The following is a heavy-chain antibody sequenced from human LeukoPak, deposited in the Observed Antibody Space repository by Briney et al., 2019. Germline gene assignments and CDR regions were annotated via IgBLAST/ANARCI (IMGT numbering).Heavy chain of an antibody. CDR1: GGSISSYY. D-gene: IGHD3-22*01. CDR2: IYYSGST. CDR3: ARHVPNYYDSSGPPPSWFGP. Sequence: SETLTLTCTVSGGSISSYYWSWIRQPPGKGLEWIGYIYYSGSTNYNPSLKSRVTISVDTSKNQFSLKLSSVTAADTAVYYCARHVPNYYDSSGPPPSWFGPWGQGTLVTVSS. V-gene: IGHV4-59*08. J-gene: IGHJ5*02.